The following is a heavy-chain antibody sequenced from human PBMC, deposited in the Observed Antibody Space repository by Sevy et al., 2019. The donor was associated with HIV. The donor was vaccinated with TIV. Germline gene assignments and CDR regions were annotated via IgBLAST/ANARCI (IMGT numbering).Heavy chain of an antibody. CDR2: IYSYGET. CDR3: ARSMEQQLDAFDI. V-gene: IGHV4-39*01. D-gene: IGHD6-13*01. CDR1: GASIRDSSYY. Sequence: SETLSLTCTVSGASIRDSSYYWAWIRQRPGKGLEWIGNIYSYGETYYNSSLKSRVTISVDTSKYQFSLSLTSVTAADTAIYFCARSMEQQLDAFDIWGQGTMVTVSS. J-gene: IGHJ3*02.